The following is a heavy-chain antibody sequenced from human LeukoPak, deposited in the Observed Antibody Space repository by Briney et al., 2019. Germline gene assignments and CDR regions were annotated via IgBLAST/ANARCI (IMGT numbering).Heavy chain of an antibody. Sequence: SETLSLTCTVSGGSISSYYWSWIRQPAGKGLEWIGRIYTSGSTNYNPSLKSRVTMSVDTSKNQFSLKLSSVTAADTAVYYCARMVRRYSSSWFYYYMDVWGKGTTVTVSS. V-gene: IGHV4-4*07. CDR3: ARMVRRYSSSWFYYYMDV. CDR2: IYTSGST. D-gene: IGHD3-10*01. CDR1: GGSISSYY. J-gene: IGHJ6*03.